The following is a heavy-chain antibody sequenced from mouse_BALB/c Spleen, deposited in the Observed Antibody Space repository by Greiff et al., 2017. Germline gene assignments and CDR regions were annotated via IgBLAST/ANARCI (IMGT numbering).Heavy chain of an antibody. Sequence: DVQLQESGPGLVKPSQSLSLTCSVTGYSITSGYYWYWIRQFPGNKLEWMGYISYDGSNNYNPSLTNRISITRDTSKNQFFLKLNSVTTEDTATYCCPRDEPLRYWGQGTTLTVSS. CDR2: ISYDGSN. V-gene: IGHV3-6*02. CDR3: PRDEPLRY. CDR1: GYSITSGYY. J-gene: IGHJ2*01.